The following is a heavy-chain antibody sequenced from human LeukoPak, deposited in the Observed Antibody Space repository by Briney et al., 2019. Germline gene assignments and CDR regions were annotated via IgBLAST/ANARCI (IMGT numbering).Heavy chain of an antibody. J-gene: IGHJ1*01. CDR3: ARVGLRLGELSLLYFQH. D-gene: IGHD3-16*02. CDR1: GFTFSSYW. CDR2: IKQDGSEK. Sequence: GGSLRLSCAASGFTFSSYWMSWVRQAPGKGLEWVANIKQDGSEKYYVDSVKGRFTISRDNAKNSLYLQMNSLRAEDTAVYYCARVGLRLGELSLLYFQHWGQGTLATVSS. V-gene: IGHV3-7*01.